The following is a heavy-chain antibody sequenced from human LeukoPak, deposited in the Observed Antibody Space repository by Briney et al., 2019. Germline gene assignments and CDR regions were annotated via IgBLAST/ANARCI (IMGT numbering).Heavy chain of an antibody. Sequence: GASVKVSCKASGYTFTGYYMHWVRQAPGQGLEWMGWINPNSGGTNYAQKFQGRVTMTRDTSISTAYMELSRLRSDDTAVYYCARGTGLRFTVTTPGGYWGQGTLVTVSS. CDR3: ARGTGLRFTVTTPGGY. CDR2: INPNSGGT. J-gene: IGHJ4*02. D-gene: IGHD4-17*01. V-gene: IGHV1-2*02. CDR1: GYTFTGYY.